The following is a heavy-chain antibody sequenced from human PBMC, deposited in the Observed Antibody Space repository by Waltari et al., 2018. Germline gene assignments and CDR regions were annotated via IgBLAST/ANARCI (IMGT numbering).Heavy chain of an antibody. CDR3: TRDLYGSGGDWFDP. Sequence: EERLVESGGGLVKPGGSLRLSVVASGFRFSDYAMNWVRQTPGTGLEWVSAIGGTHSNIFYADSVRGRFTVSRDNAMNSLFLEMKNLRAEDTGLYYCTRDLYGSGGDWFDPWGQGTLVTVSS. V-gene: IGHV3-21*04. D-gene: IGHD3-10*01. CDR2: IGGTHSNI. J-gene: IGHJ5*02. CDR1: GFRFSDYA.